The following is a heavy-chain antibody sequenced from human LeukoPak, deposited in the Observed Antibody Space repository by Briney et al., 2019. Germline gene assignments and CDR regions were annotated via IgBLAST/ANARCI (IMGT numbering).Heavy chain of an antibody. CDR3: ARGRGSSWTNYFDY. V-gene: IGHV3-7*04. CDR1: GFTFISYW. D-gene: IGHD6-13*01. J-gene: IGHJ4*02. Sequence: PGGSLRLSCAASGFTFISYWMTWVRQAPGKGLEWVANVKQDGSEKYYVDSVKGRVTISRDNAKNSLYLQMSTLRAEDTAVYYCARGRGSSWTNYFDYWGQGTLVTVSS. CDR2: VKQDGSEK.